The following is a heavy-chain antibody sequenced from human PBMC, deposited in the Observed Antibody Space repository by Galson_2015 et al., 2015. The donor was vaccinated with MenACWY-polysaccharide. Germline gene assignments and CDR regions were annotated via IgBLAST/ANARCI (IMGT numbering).Heavy chain of an antibody. J-gene: IGHJ4*02. D-gene: IGHD1-26*01. CDR3: AKELSLGRGLTAPFDFDY. Sequence: SLRLSCAASGFTFSSYGMHWVRQAPGKGLEWVAVISYDGSNKYYADSVKGRFTISRDNSKNTLYLQMNSLRAEDTAVYYCAKELSLGRGLTAPFDFDYWGQGTLVTVSS. V-gene: IGHV3-30*18. CDR2: ISYDGSNK. CDR1: GFTFSSYG.